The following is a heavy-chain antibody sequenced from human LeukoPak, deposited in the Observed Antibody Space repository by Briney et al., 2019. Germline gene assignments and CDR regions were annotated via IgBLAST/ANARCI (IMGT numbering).Heavy chain of an antibody. CDR3: ASGHGSGTYFLSGTLDY. CDR1: VFTFSGYS. Sequence: PGGCLRLSCAASVFTFSGYSSNWVRPAPGKGLEWGSSIDTTSSSIHYADSVKGRVTISRDNAKNSLYLQMNNLSVEDTAVYFCASGHGSGTYFLSGTLDYWGRGTLVTVSS. D-gene: IGHD3-10*01. CDR2: IDTTSSSI. V-gene: IGHV3-21*01. J-gene: IGHJ4*02.